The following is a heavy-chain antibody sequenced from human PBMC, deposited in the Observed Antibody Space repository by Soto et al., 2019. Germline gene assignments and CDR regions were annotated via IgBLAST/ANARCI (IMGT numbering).Heavy chain of an antibody. V-gene: IGHV4-59*01. CDR3: ARVSPYSSGWYGLCY. D-gene: IGHD6-19*01. Sequence: TSYNPSLRSRSTISVDTSNNQFSLKLNSVTTADTAVYYCARVSPYSSGWYGLCYWGQGTLVTVSS. CDR2: T. J-gene: IGHJ4*02.